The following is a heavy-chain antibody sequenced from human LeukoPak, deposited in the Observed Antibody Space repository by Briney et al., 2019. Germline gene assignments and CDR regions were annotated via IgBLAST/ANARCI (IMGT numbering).Heavy chain of an antibody. CDR3: ARGGLQLRSRDLGSYFDY. CDR1: GGSISSYY. J-gene: IGHJ4*02. V-gene: IGHV4-59*01. Sequence: PSETLSLTCTVSGGSISSYYWSWIRQPPGKGLEWIGYIYYSGSTNYNPSLKSRVTISVDTSKNQFSLKLSSVTAADTAVYYCARGGLQLRSRDLGSYFDYWGQGTLVTVSS. CDR2: IYYSGST. D-gene: IGHD3-3*01.